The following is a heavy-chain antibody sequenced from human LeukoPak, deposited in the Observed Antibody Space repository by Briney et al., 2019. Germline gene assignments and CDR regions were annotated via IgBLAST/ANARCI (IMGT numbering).Heavy chain of an antibody. Sequence: GGSLRLSCAASGFIFTTYGMYWVRQAPGRGLEWVAGIWHDGSRKIYADSVKGRFSISRDDSRNTLYLQMNSLRAEDTAVYYCVRDSQWLVLHYWGQGTLVTVSS. CDR2: IWHDGSRK. V-gene: IGHV3-33*01. J-gene: IGHJ4*02. D-gene: IGHD6-19*01. CDR1: GFIFTTYG. CDR3: VRDSQWLVLHY.